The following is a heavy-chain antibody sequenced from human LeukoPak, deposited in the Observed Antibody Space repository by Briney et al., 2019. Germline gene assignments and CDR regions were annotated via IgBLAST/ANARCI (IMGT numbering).Heavy chain of an antibody. Sequence: SETLSLTCTVSGGSISSYYWSWIRQPPGKGLEWIGYIYYSGSTNYNPSLKSRVTISVDTSKNQFSLKLSSVTAADTAVYYCARLRFSRARDGYNYYYGMDVWGQGTTVTVSS. V-gene: IGHV4-59*08. J-gene: IGHJ6*02. CDR1: GGSISSYY. D-gene: IGHD5-24*01. CDR2: IYYSGST. CDR3: ARLRFSRARDGYNYYYGMDV.